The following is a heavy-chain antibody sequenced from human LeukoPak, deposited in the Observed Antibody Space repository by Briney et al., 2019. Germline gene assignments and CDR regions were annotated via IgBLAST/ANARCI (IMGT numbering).Heavy chain of an antibody. CDR2: IIPIFGTA. D-gene: IGHD2-15*01. V-gene: IGHV1-69*05. J-gene: IGHJ4*02. Sequence: GASVKVSCKASGGTFSSYAISWVRQAPGQGLEWMGRIIPIFGTANYAQKFQGRVTITTDESTSTAYMELSSLRSGDTAVYYCARDSAPLGYCSGGSCYSLRYWGQGTLVTVSS. CDR1: GGTFSSYA. CDR3: ARDSAPLGYCSGGSCYSLRY.